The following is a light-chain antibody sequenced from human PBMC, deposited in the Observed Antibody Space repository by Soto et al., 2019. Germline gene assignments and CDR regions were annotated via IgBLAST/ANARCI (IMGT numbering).Light chain of an antibody. V-gene: IGLV2-23*01. CDR2: EGF. J-gene: IGLJ2*01. CDR1: SSDVGGSGL. Sequence: QSALTQPASVSGSPAQSITISCTGSSSDVGGSGLVSWYQFHPGKAPKLLIFEGFKRPSGVSNRFSGSKSGSMASLTISGLQTEDEADYYCCSYAGRSTWDVVFGGGTKVTVL. CDR3: CSYAGRSTWDVV.